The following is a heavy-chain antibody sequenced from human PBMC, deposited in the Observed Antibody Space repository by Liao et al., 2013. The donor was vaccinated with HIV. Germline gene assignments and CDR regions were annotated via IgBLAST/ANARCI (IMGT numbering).Heavy chain of an antibody. V-gene: IGHV4-61*02. J-gene: IGHJ4*02. CDR2: FYTTGST. Sequence: QVQLQESGPGLVKPSQTLSLTCTVSGGSISSGSYYWSWIRQPAGKGLEWIGHFYTTGSTNYNPSLKSRVTISVDTSKNQFSLKLSSVTAADTAVYYCAREPVWFGEDPFDYWGQGTLVTVSS. CDR3: AREPVWFGEDPFDY. D-gene: IGHD3-10*01. CDR1: GGSISSGSYY.